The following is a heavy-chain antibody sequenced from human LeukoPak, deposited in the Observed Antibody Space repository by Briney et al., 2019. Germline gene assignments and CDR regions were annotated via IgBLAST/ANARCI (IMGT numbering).Heavy chain of an antibody. CDR3: AAIMVVTAGVAFNI. J-gene: IGHJ3*02. D-gene: IGHD2-21*02. CDR2: MSPNSDNR. CDR1: GYTFTSYD. Sequence: ASVKVSCKASGYTFTSYDINWVRQATGQGLEWMGWMSPNSDNRGYEQDFQGRVTMTMDTSISTAYMELSSLRSEDTAVYYCAAIMVVTAGVAFNIWGQGTMVTVSS. V-gene: IGHV1-8*01.